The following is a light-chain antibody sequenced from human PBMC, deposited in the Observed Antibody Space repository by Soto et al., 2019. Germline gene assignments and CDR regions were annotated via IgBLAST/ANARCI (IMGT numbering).Light chain of an antibody. CDR3: SSYTGSSTYVV. Sequence: QSALTQPASVYGSPGQSISISCTGTSSDVGGYNYVSWYQQHPGKAPKLMIYDVSNRPSGVSNRFSGSKSANTASLTISGLQAEDEADYYCSSYTGSSTYVVFGGGTMLTVL. CDR1: SSDVGGYNY. J-gene: IGLJ2*01. CDR2: DVS. V-gene: IGLV2-14*01.